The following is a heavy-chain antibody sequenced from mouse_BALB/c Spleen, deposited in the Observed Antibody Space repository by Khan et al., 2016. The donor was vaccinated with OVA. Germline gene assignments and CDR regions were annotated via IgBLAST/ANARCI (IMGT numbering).Heavy chain of an antibody. J-gene: IGHJ2*01. Sequence: VXLQESGPGLVNPSQSLSLTCTVTGYSITSGYGWNWIRQFPGKKLEWMGYISYSGSTNYNPSLKSRISITRDTSNNQFFLQLNSVTTEDTATYYCARTARIKYWGQGTTLTVSS. CDR1: GYSITSGYG. V-gene: IGHV3-1*02. D-gene: IGHD1-2*01. CDR2: ISYSGST. CDR3: ARTARIKY.